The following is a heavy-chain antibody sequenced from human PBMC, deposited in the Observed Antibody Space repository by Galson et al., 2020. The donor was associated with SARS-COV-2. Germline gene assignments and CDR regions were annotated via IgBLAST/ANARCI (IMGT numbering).Heavy chain of an antibody. J-gene: IGHJ4*02. Sequence: SETLSLTCTVSGASVSNSYYYWGWLRQPPGQGLEWIGTFLYSEDTYYNPSLKSPVTISVDTSTNQFSLKLTSVTAADTAIYYCARHDDVDAGLLRVYYWGQGTLVTVSS. CDR3: ARHDDVDAGLLRVYY. D-gene: IGHD5-18*01. CDR1: GASVSNSYYY. V-gene: IGHV4-39*01. CDR2: FLYSEDT.